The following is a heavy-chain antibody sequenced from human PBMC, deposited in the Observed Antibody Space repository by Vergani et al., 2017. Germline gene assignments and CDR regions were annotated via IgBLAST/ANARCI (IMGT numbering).Heavy chain of an antibody. CDR1: GFSFRGHG. V-gene: IGHV3-30*03. Sequence: QVHLVESGGGVVQPGRSLTLSCVASGFSFRGHGMHWVRQAPGKGLEWVAMISYDGDRRDYGDFAKGRFTISRDSSKTVYLQMNSLRVEDTAVYYCARAVPPIAARAGWFDPWGQGTLVTVSS. J-gene: IGHJ5*02. CDR3: ARAVPPIAARAGWFDP. CDR2: ISYDGDRR. D-gene: IGHD6-6*01.